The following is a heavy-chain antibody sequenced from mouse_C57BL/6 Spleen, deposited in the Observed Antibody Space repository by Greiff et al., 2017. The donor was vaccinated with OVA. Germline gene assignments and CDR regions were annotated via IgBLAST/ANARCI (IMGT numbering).Heavy chain of an antibody. J-gene: IGHJ3*01. CDR1: GYTFPSYW. Sequence: QVQLQQPGAELVKPGASVKLSCKASGYTFPSYWMQWVKQRPGQGLEWIGEIDPSASYTNYNQKFKGKAPLTVYTSSRTAYMQLSSVTSEDSAVYYCARERVDSSEPSAYRGQGTLVTVSA. CDR2: IDPSASYT. V-gene: IGHV1-50*01. CDR3: ARERVDSSEPSAY. D-gene: IGHD3-2*02.